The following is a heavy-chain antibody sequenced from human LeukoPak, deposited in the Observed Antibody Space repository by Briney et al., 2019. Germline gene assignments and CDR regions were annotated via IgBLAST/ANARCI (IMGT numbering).Heavy chain of an antibody. D-gene: IGHD3-10*01. CDR2: ISGSGGST. CDR3: AIFSGFGGSGSYT. Sequence: PGGSLRLSCAASGFTFSSNAMSCVRQAPGKGLEWVSAISGSGGSTYYADSVKGRFTISRDNSKNTLYLQMNSLRAEDTAVYYCAIFSGFGGSGSYTWGQGTLVTVSS. J-gene: IGHJ5*02. CDR1: GFTFSSNA. V-gene: IGHV3-23*01.